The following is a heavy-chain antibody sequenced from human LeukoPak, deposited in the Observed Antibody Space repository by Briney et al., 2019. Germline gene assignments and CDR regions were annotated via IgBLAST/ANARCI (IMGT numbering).Heavy chain of an antibody. D-gene: IGHD2-15*01. V-gene: IGHV4-59*01. Sequence: SETLSLTCTVSGGSISSYYWSWIRQPPGKGLEWIGYIYYTGSTNYNPSLKSRVTMSVDTSKNQFSLKLSSVTATDTAVYYCARGGNCSGGSCYSDRGWFDPWGQGTLVTVSS. J-gene: IGHJ5*02. CDR1: GGSISSYY. CDR3: ARGGNCSGGSCYSDRGWFDP. CDR2: IYYTGST.